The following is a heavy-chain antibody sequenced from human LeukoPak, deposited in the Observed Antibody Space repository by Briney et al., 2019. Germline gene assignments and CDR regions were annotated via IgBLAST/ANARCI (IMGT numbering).Heavy chain of an antibody. CDR2: ISAYNGNT. CDR3: ARPHRSGWFFDY. D-gene: IGHD6-19*01. CDR1: GYTFTNYG. J-gene: IGHJ4*02. Sequence: ASVKVSCKASGYTFTNYGISWVRQAPGQGLEWMGWISAYNGNTNYAQKFQGRVTMTRDMSTSTVYMELSSLRSEDTAVYYCARPHRSGWFFDYWGQGTLVTVSS. V-gene: IGHV1-18*01.